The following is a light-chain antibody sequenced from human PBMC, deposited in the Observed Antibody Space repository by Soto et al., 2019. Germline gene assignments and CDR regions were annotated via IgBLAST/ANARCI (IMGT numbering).Light chain of an antibody. CDR3: QVWDRSSDFV. V-gene: IGLV3-21*04. CDR1: NIGGKS. Sequence: SYVLTQPPSVSVAPGKTARITCGGNNIGGKSVQWYQQKPGQAPVLVIYYDVKRPSGIPDRFSGSNSGNTATLTISRVEAGDEADYYCQVWDRSSDFVFGTGTKVTVL. CDR2: YDV. J-gene: IGLJ1*01.